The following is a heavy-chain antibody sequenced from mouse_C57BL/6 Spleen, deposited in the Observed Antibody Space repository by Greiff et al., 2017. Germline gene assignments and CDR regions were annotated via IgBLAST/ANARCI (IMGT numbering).Heavy chain of an antibody. CDR1: GYTFTDYE. CDR3: KRRDCSSYERWFAY. Sequence: QVQLQQSGAELVRPGASVTLSCKASGYTFTDYEMHWVKQTPVHGLEWIGAIDPETGGTAYNQKFKGKAILTADKSSSTAYMEIRSLTSEDSAVYYCKRRDCSSYERWFAYWGQGTLVTVSA. J-gene: IGHJ3*01. V-gene: IGHV1-15*01. D-gene: IGHD1-1*01. CDR2: IDPETGGT.